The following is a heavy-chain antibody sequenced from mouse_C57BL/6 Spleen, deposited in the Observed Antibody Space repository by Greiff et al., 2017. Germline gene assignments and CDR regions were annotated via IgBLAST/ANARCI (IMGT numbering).Heavy chain of an antibody. V-gene: IGHV1-15*01. Sequence: QVQLQQSGAELVRPGASVTLSCKASGYTFTDYEMHWVKQTPVHGLEWIGAIDPETGGTAYTQKFKGKAILTADKSSSTAYMELRSLTSEDSAVYYCTRVTDGGFDDWGQGTLVTVSA. D-gene: IGHD1-1*02. CDR3: TRVTDGGFDD. CDR1: GYTFTDYE. J-gene: IGHJ3*01. CDR2: IDPETGGT.